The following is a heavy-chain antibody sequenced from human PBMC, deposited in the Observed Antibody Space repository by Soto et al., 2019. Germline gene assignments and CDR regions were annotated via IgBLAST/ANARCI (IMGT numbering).Heavy chain of an antibody. D-gene: IGHD4-17*01. Sequence: EVQLLESGGGLVQPGGSLRLSCAASGFTFSSYAMSWVRQAPGKGLEWVSAISGSGGSTYYADSVKGRFTISRDNSKNTLYLQINSLRAEDTAVYYCAKDHGDYSYYFDYWGQGTLVTVSS. CDR3: AKDHGDYSYYFDY. CDR2: ISGSGGST. J-gene: IGHJ4*02. CDR1: GFTFSSYA. V-gene: IGHV3-23*01.